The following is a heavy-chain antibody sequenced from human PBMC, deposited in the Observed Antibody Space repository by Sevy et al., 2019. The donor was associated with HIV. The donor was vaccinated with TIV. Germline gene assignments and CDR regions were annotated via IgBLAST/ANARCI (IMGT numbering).Heavy chain of an antibody. V-gene: IGHV3-48*02. D-gene: IGHD5-18*01. J-gene: IGHJ4*02. Sequence: GESLKIFCAASGFTFSSYSMNWVRQAPGKGLEWVSYISSSSSTIYYADSVKGRFTISRDNAKNSLYLQMNSLRDEDTAVYYCARSGYSYGPPTGYWGQGTLVTVSS. CDR1: GFTFSSYS. CDR3: ARSGYSYGPPTGY. CDR2: ISSSSSTI.